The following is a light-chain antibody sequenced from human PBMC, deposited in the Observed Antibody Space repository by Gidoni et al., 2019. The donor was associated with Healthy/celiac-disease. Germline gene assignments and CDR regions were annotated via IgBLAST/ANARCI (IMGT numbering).Light chain of an antibody. CDR1: QSVLYSSNNKNY. CDR2: WAS. J-gene: IGKJ2*01. V-gene: IGKV4-1*01. Sequence: DIVMTQSPDSLAVSLGERATINGKSRQSVLYSSNNKNYLAWYQQKPGQPPKLLIYWASTRESGVPDRFSGSGSGTDFTLTISSLQAEDVAVYYCQQYYSTPPTFGQGTKLEIK. CDR3: QQYYSTPPT.